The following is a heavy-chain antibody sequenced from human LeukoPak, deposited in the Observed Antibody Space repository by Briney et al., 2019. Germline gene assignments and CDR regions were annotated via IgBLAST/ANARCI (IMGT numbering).Heavy chain of an antibody. J-gene: IGHJ5*02. V-gene: IGHV3-33*01. Sequence: GRSLRLSCAASGFTFSSYGMHWVRQAPGKGLEWVAVIWYDGSNKYYADSVKGRFTISRDNSKNTLYLQMNSLRAEDTAVYYCARDLLNSVWFGESWFDPWGQGTLVTVSS. D-gene: IGHD3-10*01. CDR3: ARDLLNSVWFGESWFDP. CDR1: GFTFSSYG. CDR2: IWYDGSNK.